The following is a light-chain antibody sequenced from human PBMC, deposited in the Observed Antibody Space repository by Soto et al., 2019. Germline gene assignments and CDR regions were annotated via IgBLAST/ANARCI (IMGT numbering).Light chain of an antibody. Sequence: EVVLTQSPGTLSLSPGERATLSCRASQSITSNYLAWYQQKPGQAPRLLIYGAFRRATGIPDRFSGSGSGTDFTLTISRLEPEDFAVYYCQQYTGSPWTFGQGTKV. CDR2: GAF. J-gene: IGKJ1*01. CDR3: QQYTGSPWT. CDR1: QSITSNY. V-gene: IGKV3-20*01.